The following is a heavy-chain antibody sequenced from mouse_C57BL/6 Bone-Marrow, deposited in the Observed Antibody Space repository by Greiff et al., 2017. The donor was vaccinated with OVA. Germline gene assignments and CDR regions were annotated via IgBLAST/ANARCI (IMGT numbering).Heavy chain of an antibody. CDR3: ARWDYGDWYFDV. J-gene: IGHJ1*03. Sequence: QVQLQQPGAELVMPGASVKLSCKASGYTFTSYWMHWVKQRPGQGLEWIGAIDPSDSYTNYNQKFKGKSTLTVDKSSSTAYMQLSSLTSEDSAVYYCARWDYGDWYFDVCGTGTTVTVSS. V-gene: IGHV1-69*01. CDR2: IDPSDSYT. D-gene: IGHD1-1*02. CDR1: GYTFTSYW.